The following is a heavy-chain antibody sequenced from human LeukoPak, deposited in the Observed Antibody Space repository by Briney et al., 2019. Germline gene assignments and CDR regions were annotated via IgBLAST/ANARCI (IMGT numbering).Heavy chain of an antibody. CDR3: ARMTVYYDGFDY. CDR1: GGSISSNY. J-gene: IGHJ4*02. Sequence: PSETLSLTCTVSGGSISSNYWSWIRQAPGKGLEWIGYIYYSGSTNYNPSLKSRVTISVDTSKNQFSLKVSSVTAADTAVYYCARMTVYYDGFDYWGQGTLVTVSS. CDR2: IYYSGST. V-gene: IGHV4-59*01. D-gene: IGHD3-9*01.